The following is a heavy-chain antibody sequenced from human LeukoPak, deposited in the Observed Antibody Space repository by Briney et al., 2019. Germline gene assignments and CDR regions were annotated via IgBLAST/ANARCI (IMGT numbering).Heavy chain of an antibody. Sequence: GASVKLSCKASGGTFSSYAISWVRQAPGQGLEWMGGIIPIFGTANYAQKFQGRVTITADESTSKAYMELSSLRSEDTAVYYCARAAAGTGYYFDYWGQGTLVTVSS. J-gene: IGHJ4*02. V-gene: IGHV1-69*13. CDR2: IIPIFGTA. D-gene: IGHD6-13*01. CDR1: GGTFSSYA. CDR3: ARAAAGTGYYFDY.